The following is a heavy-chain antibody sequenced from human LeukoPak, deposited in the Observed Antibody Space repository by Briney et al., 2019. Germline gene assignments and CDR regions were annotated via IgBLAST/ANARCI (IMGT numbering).Heavy chain of an antibody. Sequence: SETLSLTCTVSGTFVSGFYSTWIWQPPREGEEWICFIYSTGTTSYHSSLQSRVTISVDTSKNQFSLKLKSVIAADTAFYYCGGRWRGTIDYWGQGTLVAVSS. V-gene: IGHV4-4*09. J-gene: IGHJ4*02. D-gene: IGHD5-24*01. CDR2: IYSTGTT. CDR3: GGRWRGTIDY. CDR1: GTFVSGFY.